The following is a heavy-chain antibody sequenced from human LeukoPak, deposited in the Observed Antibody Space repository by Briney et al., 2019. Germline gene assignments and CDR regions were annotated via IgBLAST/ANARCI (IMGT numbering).Heavy chain of an antibody. D-gene: IGHD3-3*01. V-gene: IGHV3-33*06. J-gene: IGHJ4*02. Sequence: GRSLRLSCAASGFTFSSYGMHWVRQAPGKGLEWVAVIWYDGSNKYYADSVKGRFTISRDNSKNTLYLQMNSLRAEDTAVYYCAKFGFWSGYYKDYFDYWGQGTLVTVSS. CDR1: GFTFSSYG. CDR2: IWYDGSNK. CDR3: AKFGFWSGYYKDYFDY.